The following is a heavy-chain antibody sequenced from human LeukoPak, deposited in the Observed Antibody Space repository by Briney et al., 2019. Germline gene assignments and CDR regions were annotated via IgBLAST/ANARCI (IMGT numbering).Heavy chain of an antibody. CDR1: GFTLSTYW. Sequence: GGSLRLSCAASGFTLSTYWMRWVRQGPGKGLVWVSCINSDGSRTTYADSVKGRFTISRDNAKNTLYLQMNTLRVEDTAVYYCARGSWSAADTNIDYWGQGTLVTVSS. V-gene: IGHV3-74*01. J-gene: IGHJ4*02. D-gene: IGHD6-13*01. CDR3: ARGSWSAADTNIDY. CDR2: INSDGSRT.